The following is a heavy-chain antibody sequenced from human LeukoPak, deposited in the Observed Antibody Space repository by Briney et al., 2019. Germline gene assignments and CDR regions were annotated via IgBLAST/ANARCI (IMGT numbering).Heavy chain of an antibody. CDR3: ARDLFHNWGSLPFDY. V-gene: IGHV1-2*02. Sequence: EASVKVSCKASGYTFTSYYLHWVRQAPGQGLEWMGWINPNSGGTNYAQKFQGRVTMTRDTSISTAYMELSRLRSDDTAVYYCARDLFHNWGSLPFDYWGQGTLVTVSS. D-gene: IGHD7-27*01. J-gene: IGHJ4*02. CDR1: GYTFTSYY. CDR2: INPNSGGT.